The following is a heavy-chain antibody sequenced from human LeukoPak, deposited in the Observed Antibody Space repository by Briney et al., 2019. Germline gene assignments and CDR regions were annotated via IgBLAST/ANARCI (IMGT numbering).Heavy chain of an antibody. CDR2: ISGSGGST. Sequence: PGASLRLSCAASGFTFSSYAMSWVRQAPGKGLEWVSAISGSGGSTYYADSVKGRFTISRDNSKNTLYLQMNSLRAGDTAVYYCAKVLHRYCSGGSCYSLDYWGQGTLVTVSS. J-gene: IGHJ4*02. D-gene: IGHD2-15*01. V-gene: IGHV3-23*01. CDR1: GFTFSSYA. CDR3: AKVLHRYCSGGSCYSLDY.